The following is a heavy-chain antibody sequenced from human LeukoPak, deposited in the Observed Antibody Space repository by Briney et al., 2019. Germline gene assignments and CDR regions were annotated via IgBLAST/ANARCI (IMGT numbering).Heavy chain of an antibody. Sequence: PSETLSLTCTVSGGSISSYYWSWIRQPPGKGLEWIGYIYYSGSTNYNPSLKSRVTISVDTSKNQFSLKLNTVTAADTAVYHCARLTPSDSSSWYWYFGLWGRGTLVTVSS. D-gene: IGHD6-13*01. V-gene: IGHV4-59*08. J-gene: IGHJ2*01. CDR1: GGSISSYY. CDR3: ARLTPSDSSSWYWYFGL. CDR2: IYYSGST.